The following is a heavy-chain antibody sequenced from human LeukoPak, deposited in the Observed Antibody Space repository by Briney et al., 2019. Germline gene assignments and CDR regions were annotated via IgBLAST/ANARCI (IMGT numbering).Heavy chain of an antibody. D-gene: IGHD5-12*01. Sequence: PGGSLRLSCAASGFTFSNAWMSWVRQAPGKGLEWISYIGISSGNTKYADSVKGRFTISRDKARNSLYLQMNSLRVEDTAVYYFARDHRYAFDNWGHGTLVTVSS. CDR2: IGISSGNT. CDR1: GFTFSNAW. J-gene: IGHJ4*01. CDR3: ARDHRYAFDN. V-gene: IGHV3-11*06.